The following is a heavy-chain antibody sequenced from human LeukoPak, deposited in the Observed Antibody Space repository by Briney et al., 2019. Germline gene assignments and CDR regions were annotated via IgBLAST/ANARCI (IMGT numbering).Heavy chain of an antibody. CDR3: AKFWHSDC. CDR1: GGTFSSYA. V-gene: IGHV1-2*02. CDR2: IDPNSGTT. Sequence: ASVKVSCKASGGTFSSYAISWVRQAPGQGLEWMGWIDPNSGTTIYAQKFQGRVTLTRDTSISTVYMHLSGLTFDDTAVYYCAKFWHSDCWGQGTLVTVS. J-gene: IGHJ4*02.